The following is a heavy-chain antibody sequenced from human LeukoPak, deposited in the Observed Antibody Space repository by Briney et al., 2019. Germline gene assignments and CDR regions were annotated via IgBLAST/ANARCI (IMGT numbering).Heavy chain of an antibody. CDR3: ARGWGGDCYHVH. D-gene: IGHD2-21*02. Sequence: ASVKVSCKASGYTFTSYAMHWVRQAPGQRLEWMGWIYGGNGNTKYSQKFQGRVSITGDTSASTVYMELSSLGSEDTAVYYCARGWGGDCYHVHWGQGTLVTVSS. CDR2: IYGGNGNT. J-gene: IGHJ4*02. CDR1: GYTFTSYA. V-gene: IGHV1-3*01.